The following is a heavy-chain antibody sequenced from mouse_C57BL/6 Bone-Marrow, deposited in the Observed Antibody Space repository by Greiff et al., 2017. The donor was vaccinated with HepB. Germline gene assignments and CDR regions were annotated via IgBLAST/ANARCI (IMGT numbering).Heavy chain of an antibody. Sequence: EVHLVESGGGLVKPGGSLKLSCAASGFTFSDYGMHWVRQAPEKGLEWVAYISSGSSTIYYADTVKGRFTIPRDNAKNTLFLQMTSLRSEDTAMYYCARSSGSSYLYAMDYWGQGTSVTVSS. D-gene: IGHD1-1*01. V-gene: IGHV5-17*01. CDR2: ISSGSSTI. CDR3: ARSSGSSYLYAMDY. CDR1: GFTFSDYG. J-gene: IGHJ4*01.